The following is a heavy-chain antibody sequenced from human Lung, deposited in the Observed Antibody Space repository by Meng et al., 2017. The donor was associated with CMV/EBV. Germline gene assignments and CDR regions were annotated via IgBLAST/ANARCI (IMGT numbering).Heavy chain of an antibody. CDR3: ARASYGSGSPLGESWFDP. D-gene: IGHD3-10*01. V-gene: IGHV4-31*03. CDR1: GCSISRGGYY. J-gene: IGHJ5*02. CDR2: IHSSGST. Sequence: QVQLQGSGPVLVKPSPTLALTYTGSGCSISRGGYYWSWIRQHPGKGLEWIGYIHSSGSTYYNPSLRSRLTISVDTSKNQFSLKLSSVTAADTAVYYCARASYGSGSPLGESWFDPWGQGTLVTVSS.